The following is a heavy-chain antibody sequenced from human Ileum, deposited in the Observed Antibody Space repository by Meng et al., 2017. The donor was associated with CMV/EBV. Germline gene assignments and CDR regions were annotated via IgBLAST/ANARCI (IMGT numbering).Heavy chain of an antibody. V-gene: IGHV3-74*01. D-gene: IGHD3/OR15-3a*01. CDR2: INGAGSNM. CDR1: GFTFSNYY. J-gene: IGHJ4*02. CDR3: ARDLDFWTDKVFSY. Sequence: GGSLRLSCAASGFTFSNYYMHWVRQAPGKGLEWVSRINGAGSNMYYADSVKGRFTISRDNAKNTLYLQMNSLRAEDTAMYYCARDLDFWTDKVFSYWGQGTLVTVSS.